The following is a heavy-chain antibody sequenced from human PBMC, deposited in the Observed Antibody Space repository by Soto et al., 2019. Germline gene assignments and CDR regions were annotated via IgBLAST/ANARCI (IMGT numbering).Heavy chain of an antibody. CDR1: GFTFSSYA. J-gene: IGHJ4*02. Sequence: QVQLVESGGGVVQPGRSLRLSCAASGFTFSSYAMHWVRQAPGKGLEWVAVISYDGSNKYYADSVKGRFTISRDNSKNTPXLQMNSLRAEDTAVYYCARDQSDGYNAGSWYYFDYWGQGTLVTVSS. V-gene: IGHV3-30-3*01. CDR3: ARDQSDGYNAGSWYYFDY. CDR2: ISYDGSNK. D-gene: IGHD2-15*01.